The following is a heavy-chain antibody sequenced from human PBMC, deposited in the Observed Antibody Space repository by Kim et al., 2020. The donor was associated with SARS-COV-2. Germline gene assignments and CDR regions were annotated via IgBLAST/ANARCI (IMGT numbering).Heavy chain of an antibody. J-gene: IGHJ4*01. CDR1: GGSFSGYY. D-gene: IGHD3-16*02. CDR3: SSTPSSYVLGSYCSRNFD. V-gene: IGHV4-34*01. CDR2: INHSGIT. Sequence: SETLSLTCAVYGGSFSGYYWSWIRQPPGKGLEWIGEINHSGITNYNPSPKSRVTISVDTSKNQFSLKLSSVTAADTAVYYFSSTPSSYVLGSYCSRNFD.